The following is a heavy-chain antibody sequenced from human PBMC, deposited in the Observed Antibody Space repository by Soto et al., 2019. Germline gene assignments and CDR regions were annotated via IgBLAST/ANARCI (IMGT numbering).Heavy chain of an antibody. J-gene: IGHJ4*02. D-gene: IGHD3-3*01. CDR1: GFTVSSNY. CDR3: ARVTYYDFWSGYFVYNY. CDR2: IYSGGST. Sequence: GGSLRLSCAASGFTVSSNYMSWVRQAPGKGLEWVSVIYSGGSTYYADSVKGRFTISRDNSKNTLYLQMNSLRAEDTAVYYCARVTYYDFWSGYFVYNYWGQGTLVTVSS. V-gene: IGHV3-66*01.